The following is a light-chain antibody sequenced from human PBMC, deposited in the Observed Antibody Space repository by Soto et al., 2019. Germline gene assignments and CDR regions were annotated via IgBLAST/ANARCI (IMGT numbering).Light chain of an antibody. Sequence: EIVMPQSPATLSVSPGERATLSCRASQSVSSNLAWYQQKPGQAPRLLIYGASTRATGIPARFSCSGSGTECTLTISSLQSEDFAVYYCEQYNNWPPWTFGQRIKMEIK. J-gene: IGKJ1*01. CDR1: QSVSSN. CDR3: EQYNNWPPWT. V-gene: IGKV3D-15*01. CDR2: GAS.